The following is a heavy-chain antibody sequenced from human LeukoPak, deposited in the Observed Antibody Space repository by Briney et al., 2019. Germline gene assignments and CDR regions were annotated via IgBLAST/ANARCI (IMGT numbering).Heavy chain of an antibody. D-gene: IGHD4-11*01. V-gene: IGHV4-38-2*01. CDR2: IYHSGST. Sequence: SETLSLTCAVYGYSITSGYYWAWIRQPPGKGLEWIGNIYHSGSTYYNASLKSRVTISVDTSKNQFSLKLSSVTAADTAVYYCARRYSNYFFDYWGQGTLVTVSS. CDR3: ARRYSNYFFDY. J-gene: IGHJ4*02. CDR1: GYSITSGYY.